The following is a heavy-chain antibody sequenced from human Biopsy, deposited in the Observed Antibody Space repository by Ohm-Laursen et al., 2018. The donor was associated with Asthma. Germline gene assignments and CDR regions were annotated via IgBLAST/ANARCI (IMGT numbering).Heavy chain of an antibody. V-gene: IGHV1-69*01. J-gene: IGHJ4*02. CDR1: GGTFNTYV. CDR2: INSVFGTT. D-gene: IGHD2-2*01. CDR3: ARKAGSCISRTCYSLDF. Sequence: SSVKASCKSLGGTFNTYVIGWVRQAPGQGLEWMGGINSVFGTTTYPQKFQDRVPITADDSTSTVYMELSSLRSEDTAVYYCARKAGSCISRTCYSLDFWGQGTLVTVSS.